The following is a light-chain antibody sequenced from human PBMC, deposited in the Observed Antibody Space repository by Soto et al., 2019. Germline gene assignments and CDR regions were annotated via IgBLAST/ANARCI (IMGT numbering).Light chain of an antibody. J-gene: IGKJ2*01. CDR1: QGISSY. CDR3: QQLNSYPRT. V-gene: IGKV1-9*01. Sequence: IQLTQSPSSLSASVGDRVSITCRASQGISSYLAWYQQKAGKAPKLLIYAASTLQSGVQSRFSGSGSGTDFTLTISSLQPEDFATYYCQQLNSYPRTFGQGTKLEIK. CDR2: AAS.